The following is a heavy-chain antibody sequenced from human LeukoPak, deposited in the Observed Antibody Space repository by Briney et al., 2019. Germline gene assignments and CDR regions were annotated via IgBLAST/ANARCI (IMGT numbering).Heavy chain of an antibody. V-gene: IGHV2-5*02. CDR1: GFSLSTSGVG. Sequence: SGPTLVNPTQTLTLTCTFSGFSLSTSGVGVGWIRQPPGKALGWLALIYWDDDKRYSPSLKSRLTITKDTSKNQVVLTMTNMDPVDTATYYCAHWTYYYGSGSYYIHAGFDYWGQGTLVTVSS. CDR2: IYWDDDK. D-gene: IGHD3-10*01. CDR3: AHWTYYYGSGSYYIHAGFDY. J-gene: IGHJ4*02.